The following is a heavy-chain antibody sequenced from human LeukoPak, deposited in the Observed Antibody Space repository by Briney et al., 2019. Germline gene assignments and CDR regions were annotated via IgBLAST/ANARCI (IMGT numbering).Heavy chain of an antibody. Sequence: ASVKVSCKVSGYTLNEVSMHWVRQAPGKGLEWMGGFDPEDGETIYAQKFQGRVTMTEDTSTDTAYMELSSLRSEDTAVYYCATAVTTDNVDYYYYMDVWGKGTTVTVSS. CDR2: FDPEDGET. CDR1: GYTLNEVS. V-gene: IGHV1-24*01. CDR3: ATAVTTDNVDYYYYMDV. D-gene: IGHD4-11*01. J-gene: IGHJ6*03.